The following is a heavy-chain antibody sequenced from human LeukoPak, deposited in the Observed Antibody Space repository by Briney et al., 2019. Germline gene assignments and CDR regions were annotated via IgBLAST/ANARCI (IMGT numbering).Heavy chain of an antibody. CDR2: IYYSGST. V-gene: IGHV4-39*07. J-gene: IGHJ6*03. D-gene: IGHD2-2*01. CDR3: ARAVVPAAGYYYYYMDV. CDR1: GGSISSSSYY. Sequence: SETLSLTCTVSGGSISSSSYYWGWIRQPPGKGLEWIGSIYYSGSTYYNPSLKSRVTISVDTSKNQFSLKLSSVTAADTAVYYCARAVVPAAGYYYYYMDVWGKGTTVTISS.